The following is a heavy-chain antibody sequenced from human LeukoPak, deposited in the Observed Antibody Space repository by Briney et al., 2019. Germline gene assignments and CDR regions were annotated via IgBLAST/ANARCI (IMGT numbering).Heavy chain of an antibody. Sequence: TGGSLRLSCAASGFTVRSNDMNWVRQAPGKGLEWVSYVGGSTGFIYYADSVKGRFTISIDNAKNSLYLQMDSLRADDTAVYYCATNPIIGDPLSGRWGQGTLVTVSS. CDR1: GFTVRSND. D-gene: IGHD7-27*01. V-gene: IGHV3-21*01. CDR2: VGGSTGFI. J-gene: IGHJ4*02. CDR3: ATNPIIGDPLSGR.